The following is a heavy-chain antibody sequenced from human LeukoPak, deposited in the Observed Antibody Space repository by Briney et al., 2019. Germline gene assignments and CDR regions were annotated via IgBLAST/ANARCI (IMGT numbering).Heavy chain of an antibody. J-gene: IGHJ6*02. CDR2: IYTSGST. V-gene: IGHV4-4*07. CDR1: GGSISSYY. Sequence: TSETLSLTGTVSGGSISSYYWSWIRQPAGKGLEWIGRIYTSGSTNYNPSLKSRVTMSVDTSKNQFSLKLSSVTAADTAMYYCARDGWYSSSWYYYGMDVWGQGTTATVSS. D-gene: IGHD6-13*01. CDR3: ARDGWYSSSWYYYGMDV.